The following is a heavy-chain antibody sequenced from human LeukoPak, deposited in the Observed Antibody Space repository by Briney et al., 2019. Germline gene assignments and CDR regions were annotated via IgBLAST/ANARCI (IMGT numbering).Heavy chain of an antibody. J-gene: IGHJ6*02. V-gene: IGHV3-21*01. CDR1: GFTFKSYV. D-gene: IGHD4-17*01. CDR3: ARDGEYPSRRHGQSKRYFYYGMDV. CDR2: ISSSSSYI. Sequence: GGSLRLSCAASGFTFKSYVMNWVRQAPGKGLEWVSSISSSSSYIYHADSVKGRFTISRDNAKNSLYLQMNSLRAEDTAVYYCARDGEYPSRRHGQSKRYFYYGMDVWGQGTTVTVSS.